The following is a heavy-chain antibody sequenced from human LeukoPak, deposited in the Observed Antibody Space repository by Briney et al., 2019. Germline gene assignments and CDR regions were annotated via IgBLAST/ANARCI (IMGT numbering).Heavy chain of an antibody. V-gene: IGHV4-59*08. D-gene: IGHD2-2*01. Sequence: PSETLSLTCEVSNGSIGTFHWNWIRQPPGKELEWIGYVYYTGLTNYNPSLKSRVTTSVDTSKSQFSLRLSSVTAADTAVYYCARHGNIVVLPATSKAFDIWGQGTMVTVSS. J-gene: IGHJ3*02. CDR1: NGSIGTFH. CDR3: ARHGNIVVLPATSKAFDI. CDR2: VYYTGLT.